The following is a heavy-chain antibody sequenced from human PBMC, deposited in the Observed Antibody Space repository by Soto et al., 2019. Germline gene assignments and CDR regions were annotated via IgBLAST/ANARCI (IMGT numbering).Heavy chain of an antibody. V-gene: IGHV1-3*01. D-gene: IGHD6-6*01. CDR3: ARDKGFGEQLFRSNWFDP. Sequence: KFQGRVTITRDTSASTAYMELSSLRSEDTAVYYCARDKGFGEQLFRSNWFDPWGQGTLVTVSS. J-gene: IGHJ5*02.